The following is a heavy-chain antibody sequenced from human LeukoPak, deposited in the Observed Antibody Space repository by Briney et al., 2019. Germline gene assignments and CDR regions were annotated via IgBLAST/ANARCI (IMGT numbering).Heavy chain of an antibody. CDR1: GGSISSYY. D-gene: IGHD6-19*01. J-gene: IGHJ1*01. Sequence: PSETLSLTCTVSGGSISSYYWSWIRQPPGKGLEWIGYIYYSGSTNYNPSLKSRVTISVDTSKNQFSLKLSSVTAADTAVYYCARDLGSPGYFQHWGQGTLVTVSS. V-gene: IGHV4-59*01. CDR2: IYYSGST. CDR3: ARDLGSPGYFQH.